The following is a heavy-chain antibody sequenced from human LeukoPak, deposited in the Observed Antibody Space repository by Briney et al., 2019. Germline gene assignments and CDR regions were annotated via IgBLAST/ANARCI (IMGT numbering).Heavy chain of an antibody. J-gene: IGHJ4*02. CDR1: GFTFSNFW. CDR3: AKELDTMFFDY. Sequence: GGSLRLSCAASGFTFSNFWMHWVRQAPGKGLVWVALIYGDGSFTRYADSVKGRFTISRDSGKNSVYLQMNSLTTDDTAFYFCAKELDTMFFDYWGQGALVTVSS. D-gene: IGHD5-18*01. CDR2: IYGDGSFT. V-gene: IGHV3-74*01.